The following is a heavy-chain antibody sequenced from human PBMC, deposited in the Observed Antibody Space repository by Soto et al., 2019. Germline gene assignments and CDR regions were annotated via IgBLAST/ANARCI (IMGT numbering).Heavy chain of an antibody. D-gene: IGHD3-3*01. CDR2: INHTGGT. Sequence: QVHLQQWGAGLLNPSETLSLTCAVYGGSVNGYYWNWIRQPPGKGLGWIGEINHTGGTHYHPSLKSRVTMSVDTSKNQFSLRLSSVTAADTARYYCATRITVFGLLIPPFDHWGQGTQVTVSS. V-gene: IGHV4-34*02. CDR3: ATRITVFGLLIPPFDH. CDR1: GGSVNGYY. J-gene: IGHJ5*02.